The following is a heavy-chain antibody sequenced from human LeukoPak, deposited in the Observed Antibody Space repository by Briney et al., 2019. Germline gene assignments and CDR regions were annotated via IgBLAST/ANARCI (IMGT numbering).Heavy chain of an antibody. V-gene: IGHV3-23*01. J-gene: IGHJ3*02. CDR2: ISGGGGST. D-gene: IGHD6-19*01. Sequence: GGSLRLSCAASGFTFSRYAMSWVRQAPGKGLEWVSAISGGGGSTYYADSVKGRFTISRDNSKNTLYLQMNSLRAEDTAVYYCATSSGWYDDAFDIWGQGTMVTVSS. CDR1: GFTFSRYA. CDR3: ATSSGWYDDAFDI.